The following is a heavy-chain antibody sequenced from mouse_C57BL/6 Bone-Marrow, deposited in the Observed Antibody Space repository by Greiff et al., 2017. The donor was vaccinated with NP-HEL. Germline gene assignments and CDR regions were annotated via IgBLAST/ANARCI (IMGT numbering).Heavy chain of an antibody. D-gene: IGHD3-2*02. Sequence: EVMLVESGGGLAKPGGSLKLSCAASGFTFSDYGMHWVRQAPEKGLEWVAYISSGSSTIYYADTVKGRFTISRDNTKNTLFLQMTSLRSEDTAMYYCARGQRRLQAWFAYWGQGTLVTVSA. CDR3: ARGQRRLQAWFAY. CDR2: ISSGSSTI. CDR1: GFTFSDYG. V-gene: IGHV5-17*01. J-gene: IGHJ3*01.